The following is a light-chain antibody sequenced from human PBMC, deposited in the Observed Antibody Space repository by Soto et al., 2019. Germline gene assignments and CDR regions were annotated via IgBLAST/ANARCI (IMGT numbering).Light chain of an antibody. CDR3: SSYAGSNHLI. CDR1: NSDVGAYNF. Sequence: QSALTQPPSASGSPGQSVTISCTGTNSDVGAYNFVSWYQQHPGKAPKLMIYEVSKRPSGVVDRFSGSKSDSTASLTVSGLQAEDEADYYCSSYAGSNHLIFGGGTKLTVL. V-gene: IGLV2-8*01. CDR2: EVS. J-gene: IGLJ2*01.